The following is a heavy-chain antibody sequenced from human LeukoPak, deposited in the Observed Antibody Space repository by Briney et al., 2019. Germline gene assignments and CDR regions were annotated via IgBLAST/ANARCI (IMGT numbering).Heavy chain of an antibody. CDR1: GFTFSSYA. CDR3: AKDRLRGGYGFDLMDY. Sequence: GGSLGLSCAVSGFTFSSYAMSWVRQAPGKGLEWVSAISGSGGGTFYADSVRGRFTISRDNSKNTVYLQMNSLRAEDTAVYYCAKDRLRGGYGFDLMDYWGQGTLVTVSS. CDR2: ISGSGGGT. V-gene: IGHV3-23*01. D-gene: IGHD5-18*01. J-gene: IGHJ4*02.